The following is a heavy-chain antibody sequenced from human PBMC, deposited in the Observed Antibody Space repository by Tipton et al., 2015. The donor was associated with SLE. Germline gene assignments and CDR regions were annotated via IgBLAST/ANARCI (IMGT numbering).Heavy chain of an antibody. J-gene: IGHJ4*02. V-gene: IGHV4-30-2*01. CDR3: ARGGVSTY. CDR1: GGSISSGGYS. D-gene: IGHD2-8*01. Sequence: TLSLTCAVSGGSISSGGYSWSWIRQPPGKGLEWIGEINNSGSTNYNPSLKSRVTISVDTSKNQFSLKLSSVTAADTAVYYCARGGVSTYWGQGTLVTVSS. CDR2: INNSGST.